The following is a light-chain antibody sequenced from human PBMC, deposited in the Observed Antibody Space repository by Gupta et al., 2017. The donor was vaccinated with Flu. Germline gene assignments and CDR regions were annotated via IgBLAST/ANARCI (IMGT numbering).Light chain of an antibody. J-gene: IGLJ2*01. V-gene: IGLV1-40*01. CDR2: GND. CDR3: QSVDSSMSGCV. CDR1: SSNIGAGFD. Sequence: QSVLTQPLSVSGAPGQRVPISCTGTSSNIGAGFDVHWYQQTPGTAPKLLIYGNDNRPSGVPDRFSGSKSGTSATIATTGLQAEEEADYYCQSVDSSMSGCVFGAGTKLTGL.